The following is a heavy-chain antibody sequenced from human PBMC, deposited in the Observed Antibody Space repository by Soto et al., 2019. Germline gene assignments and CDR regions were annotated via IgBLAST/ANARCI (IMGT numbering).Heavy chain of an antibody. CDR1: GYTFTSYG. V-gene: IGHV1-18*04. Sequence: ASVKVSCEASGYTFTSYGISWVRQAPGQGLEWMGWISAYNGNTNYAQKLQGRVTMTTDTSTSTAYMEMRSLRSDHTAVYYCARDPYSGSYYSYYYGMDVWGQGTTVTVSS. J-gene: IGHJ6*02. D-gene: IGHD1-26*01. CDR2: ISAYNGNT. CDR3: ARDPYSGSYYSYYYGMDV.